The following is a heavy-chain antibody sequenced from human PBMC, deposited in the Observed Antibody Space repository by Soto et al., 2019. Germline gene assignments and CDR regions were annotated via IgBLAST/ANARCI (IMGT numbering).Heavy chain of an antibody. CDR2: IGTHNGDT. J-gene: IGHJ5*02. CDR1: GYTFNNYG. CDR3: ARDWRGTEGFDP. V-gene: IGHV1-18*01. D-gene: IGHD3-3*01. Sequence: QVQLVQSGPEVKKPGASVKVSCKASGYTFNNYGFSWVRQAPGQGLEWVGWIGTHNGDTTYAQKFQGRVTMTIGTSTTTSYMELRSLTSDDSAMYFCARDWRGTEGFDPWGQGTLVTVSS.